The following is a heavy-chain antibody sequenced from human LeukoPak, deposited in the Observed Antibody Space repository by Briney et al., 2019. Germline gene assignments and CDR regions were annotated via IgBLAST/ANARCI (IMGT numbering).Heavy chain of an antibody. D-gene: IGHD3-10*01. V-gene: IGHV4-30-2*01. CDR1: GGSISSGGYY. J-gene: IGHJ4*02. CDR3: ARTGYYGSGRMIDY. Sequence: SQTLSLTCTVSGGSISSGGYYWSWIRQPPGKGLEWIGYIYHSGSTYYNPSLKSRVTISVDRSKNQFSLKLSSVTAADTAVYYCARTGYYGSGRMIDYWGQGTLVTVSS. CDR2: IYHSGST.